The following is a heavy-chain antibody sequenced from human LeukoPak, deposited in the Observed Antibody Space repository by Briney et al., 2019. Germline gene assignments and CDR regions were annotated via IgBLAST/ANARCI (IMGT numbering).Heavy chain of an antibody. CDR2: INPSGGST. J-gene: IGHJ6*03. CDR1: GYTFTSYY. Sequence: ASVKVSCKASGYTFTSYYMHWVRQAPGQGLEWMGIINPSGGSTSYAQKFQGRVTMTRYMSTSTVYMELSSLRSEDTAVYYCARQTSILTGYYYYYYMDVWGKGTTVTVSS. D-gene: IGHD3-9*01. CDR3: ARQTSILTGYYYYYYMDV. V-gene: IGHV1-46*01.